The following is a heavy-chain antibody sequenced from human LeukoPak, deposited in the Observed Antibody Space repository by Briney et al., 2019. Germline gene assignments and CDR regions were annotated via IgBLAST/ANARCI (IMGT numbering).Heavy chain of an antibody. D-gene: IGHD2-2*01. J-gene: IGHJ6*03. CDR1: GYTFTSYG. CDR3: ARVGYCSSTSCYDYYYYYMDV. V-gene: IGHV1-18*01. Sequence: ASVKVSCKASGYTFTSYGISWVRQAPGQGLEWMGWIGAYNGNTKYAEKLQGRVTMTTDTSTSTAYMELRSLRPDDTAVYYCARVGYCSSTSCYDYYYYYMDVWSKGTTVTVSS. CDR2: IGAYNGNT.